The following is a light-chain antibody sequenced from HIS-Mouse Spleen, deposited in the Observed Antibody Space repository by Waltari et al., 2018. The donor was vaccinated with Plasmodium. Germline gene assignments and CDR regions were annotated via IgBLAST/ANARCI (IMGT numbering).Light chain of an antibody. Sequence: IVLTQSPATLSLSPGERATLSCRASQSVSSYLAWYQQKPGQAPRLLIYDASNRATGIPARFSGSGSGTDFTLTISSLEPEDFAVYYWQQRSNWPITFGPGTKVDIK. J-gene: IGKJ3*01. CDR3: QQRSNWPIT. CDR2: DAS. V-gene: IGKV3-11*01. CDR1: QSVSSY.